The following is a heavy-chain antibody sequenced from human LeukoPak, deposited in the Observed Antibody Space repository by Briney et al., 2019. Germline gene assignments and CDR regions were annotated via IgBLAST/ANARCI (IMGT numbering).Heavy chain of an antibody. CDR2: IYPADSDR. Sequence: GESLKISCKASGYSFTTQWIAWVRQMPGKGLEWMGIIYPADSDRRYSPSFQGQVTISVDKSITTAYLQWTSLKASDTAMYYCARGPLWFGELLYDYWGQGTLVTVSS. D-gene: IGHD3-10*01. V-gene: IGHV5-51*01. J-gene: IGHJ4*02. CDR1: GYSFTTQW. CDR3: ARGPLWFGELLYDY.